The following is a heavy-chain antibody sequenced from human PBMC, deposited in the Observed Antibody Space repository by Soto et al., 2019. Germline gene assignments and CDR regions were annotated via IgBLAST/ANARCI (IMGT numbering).Heavy chain of an antibody. D-gene: IGHD2-21*01. V-gene: IGHV1-69*13. CDR3: ARCGGSYYYYGMDG. Sequence: SVKVSCKASGGTFSSYAISWVRQAPGQGLEWMGGIIPIFGTANYAQKFQGRVTITADESTSTAYMELSSLGSEDTAVYYCARCGGSYYYYGMDGWGQGTTVTVSS. CDR1: GGTFSSYA. J-gene: IGHJ6*02. CDR2: IIPIFGTA.